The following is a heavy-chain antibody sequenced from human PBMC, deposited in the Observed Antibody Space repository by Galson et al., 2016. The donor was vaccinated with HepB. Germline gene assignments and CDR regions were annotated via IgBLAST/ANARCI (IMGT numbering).Heavy chain of an antibody. Sequence: SVKVSCKASGYTFTSYGINWVRQAPGQGLEWMGWISAYNGNTNYAQNFKGRVTMTTDTSTVTACMELRSLRSDDTAVYYCARDPAPAAPRNWFDPWGQGTLVTVSS. CDR3: ARDPAPAAPRNWFDP. CDR1: GYTFTSYG. CDR2: ISAYNGNT. V-gene: IGHV1-18*01. D-gene: IGHD2-2*01. J-gene: IGHJ5*02.